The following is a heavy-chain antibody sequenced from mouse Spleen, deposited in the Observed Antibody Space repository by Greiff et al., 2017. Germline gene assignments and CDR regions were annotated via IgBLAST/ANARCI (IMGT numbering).Heavy chain of an antibody. Sequence: VKLMESGAELVRPGASVKLSCKALGYTFTDYEMHWVKQTPVHGLEWIGAIHPGSGGTAYNQKFKGKATLTADKSSSTAYMELRSLTSEDSAVYFCARSYYGDYGGFAYWGQGTLVTVSA. D-gene: IGHD2-13*01. V-gene: IGHV1-15*01. J-gene: IGHJ3*01. CDR3: ARSYYGDYGGFAY. CDR2: IHPGSGGT. CDR1: GYTFTDYE.